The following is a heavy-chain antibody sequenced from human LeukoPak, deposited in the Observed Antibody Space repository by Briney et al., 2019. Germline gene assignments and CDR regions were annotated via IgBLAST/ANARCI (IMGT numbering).Heavy chain of an antibody. CDR2: IKEDGSGK. Sequence: PGGSLRLSCAASGITFSNSWMCWVRQAPGKGLEWVANIKEDGSGKYYVNSVKGRFTISRDNAKNSLYLQMNSLRAEDTAVYYCARGGGSGSYYKRELDYWGQGTLVTVSS. J-gene: IGHJ4*02. D-gene: IGHD3-10*01. CDR1: GITFSNSW. V-gene: IGHV3-7*01. CDR3: ARGGGSGSYYKRELDY.